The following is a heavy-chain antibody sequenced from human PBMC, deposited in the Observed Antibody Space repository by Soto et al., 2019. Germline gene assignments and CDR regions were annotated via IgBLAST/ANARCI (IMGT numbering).Heavy chain of an antibody. D-gene: IGHD6-19*01. CDR3: AREGAVADLDY. J-gene: IGHJ4*02. CDR2: SNAGNGNT. V-gene: IGHV1-3*01. CDR1: GYTFTSYA. Sequence: QVQLVQSGAEVKKPGASVKVSCKASGYTFTSYAMHWVRQAPGQRLEWMGWSNAGNGNTKYSQKFQGRVTITRDTSASTAYMELSSLRSEDTAVYYCAREGAVADLDYWGQGTLVTVSS.